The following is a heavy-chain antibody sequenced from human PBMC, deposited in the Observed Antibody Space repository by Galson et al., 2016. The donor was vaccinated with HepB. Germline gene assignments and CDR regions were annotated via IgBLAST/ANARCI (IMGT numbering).Heavy chain of an antibody. Sequence: ETLTLPCTVSGDSMSHYYWSWLRQPPGKGLEWIGYIDGPGSTNYNPSLKSRVAVSVDTSKNQFSLRLTSVTAADTAVYYCPRDRGRWPDGGWGFWGRGTLVTVSS. J-gene: IGHJ4*02. CDR1: GDSMSHYY. D-gene: IGHD5-24*01. CDR2: IDGPGST. V-gene: IGHV4-59*01. CDR3: PRDRGRWPDGGWGF.